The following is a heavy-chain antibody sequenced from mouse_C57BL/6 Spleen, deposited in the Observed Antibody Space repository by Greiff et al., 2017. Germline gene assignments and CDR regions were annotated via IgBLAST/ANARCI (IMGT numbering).Heavy chain of an antibody. V-gene: IGHV1-64*01. CDR2: IHPNSGST. Sequence: QVQLQQPGAELVKPGASVKLSCKASGYTFTSYWMHWVKQRPGQGLEWIGMIHPNSGSTNYNEKFKSKATLTVDKSSSTAYMQLSSLTSEDSAVYYCAREGELPDWYFDVWGTGTTVTVSS. CDR1: GYTFTSYW. CDR3: AREGELPDWYFDV. J-gene: IGHJ1*03.